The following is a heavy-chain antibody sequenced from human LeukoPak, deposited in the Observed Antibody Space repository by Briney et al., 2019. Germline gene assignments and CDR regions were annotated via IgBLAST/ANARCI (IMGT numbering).Heavy chain of an antibody. CDR2: IYSDNT. Sequence: GGSLRLSCTVSGFTVSSNSMSWVRQAPGKGLEWVSFIYSDNTHYSHSVKGRFTISRDNSKNTLYLQMNSLRAEDTAVYYCARRAGAYSHPYDYWGQGTLVTVSS. CDR3: ARRAGAYSHPYDY. V-gene: IGHV3-53*01. D-gene: IGHD4/OR15-4a*01. J-gene: IGHJ4*02. CDR1: GFTVSSNS.